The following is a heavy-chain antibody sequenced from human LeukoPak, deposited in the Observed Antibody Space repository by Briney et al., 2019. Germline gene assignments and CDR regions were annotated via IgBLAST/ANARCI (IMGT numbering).Heavy chain of an antibody. CDR1: GYTFTAHY. D-gene: IGHD3-10*01. V-gene: IGHV1-2*02. J-gene: IGHJ2*01. CDR2: IDPNSGGT. CDR3: ARGRGTTMVRGVITNYFDL. Sequence: ASVKVSCRASGYTFTAHYIHWVRQAPGQGLEWMGWIDPNSGGTNYAQKFLGSVTMTGDTSINTAFMELSRLRADDTAIYYCARGRGTTMVRGVITNYFDLWGRGSLVTVSS.